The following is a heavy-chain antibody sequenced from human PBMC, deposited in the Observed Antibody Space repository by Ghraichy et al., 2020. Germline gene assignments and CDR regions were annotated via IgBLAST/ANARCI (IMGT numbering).Heavy chain of an antibody. CDR1: GFTFSDYY. CDR2: ISSSGTTK. V-gene: IGHV3-11*01. D-gene: IGHD2-2*01. Sequence: SLNISCAASGFTFSDYYMSWIRQAPGKGLEWVTYISSSGTTKNYADSVKGRFTISRDNAKNSLYLQMNGLRAEDTAIYYCARTSTFSGMDVWGQGTTVTVSS. J-gene: IGHJ6*02. CDR3: ARTSTFSGMDV.